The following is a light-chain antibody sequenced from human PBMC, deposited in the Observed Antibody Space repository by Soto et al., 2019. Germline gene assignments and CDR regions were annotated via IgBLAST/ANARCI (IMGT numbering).Light chain of an antibody. Sequence: EMQMTQSPSSLSASVGDRVTITCRASQSINKNLNWFQQKPGKAPKLLIYGASNLHSGVPSRFSGSGSGTDFTLTISSLQPEDFATYYCQMSYSRSTSAFGPGTKVDIK. V-gene: IGKV1-39*01. CDR2: GAS. CDR3: QMSYSRSTSA. J-gene: IGKJ3*01. CDR1: QSINKN.